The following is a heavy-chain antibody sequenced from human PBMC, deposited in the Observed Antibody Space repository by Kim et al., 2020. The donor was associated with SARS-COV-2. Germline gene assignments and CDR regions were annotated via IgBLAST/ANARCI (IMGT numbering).Heavy chain of an antibody. CDR3: ARGDRYCSSSSCYNY. Sequence: ASVKVSCKASGYTFTDYDINWVRQATGQGPEWMGWMNPYSGNTGYAQEFQGRVTMTRDTTMNTAYLDLSGLRSDDRAVYYCARGDRYCSSSSCYNYWGQGTLVTVSS. CDR2: MNPYSGNT. V-gene: IGHV1-8*01. J-gene: IGHJ4*02. CDR1: GYTFTDYD. D-gene: IGHD2-2*02.